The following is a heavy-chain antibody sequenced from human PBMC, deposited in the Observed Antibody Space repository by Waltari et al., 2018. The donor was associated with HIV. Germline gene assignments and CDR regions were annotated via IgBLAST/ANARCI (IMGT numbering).Heavy chain of an antibody. CDR2: INYVGTT. J-gene: IGHJ3*02. D-gene: IGHD7-27*01. Sequence: QVHLQQWGAGLLKPSETLSLTCGVYGGSFSGSYCSWIRQPPGKGLEWRGEINYVGTTNYNPSLKSRVTVLLDTSKTQFSLQLSSVTAADTAVYYCARRMDNWGLQAFDIWGQGTMVTVSS. CDR3: ARRMDNWGLQAFDI. V-gene: IGHV4-34*02. CDR1: GGSFSGSY.